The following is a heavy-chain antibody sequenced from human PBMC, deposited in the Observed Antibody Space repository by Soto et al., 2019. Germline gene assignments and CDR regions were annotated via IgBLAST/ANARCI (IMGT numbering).Heavy chain of an antibody. CDR1: GGTFSNYA. D-gene: IGHD3-10*01. CDR3: ANFGPWGALLWFDP. J-gene: IGHJ5*02. Sequence: QEQLVQSGAEVKNPGSSVKVSCRASGGTFSNYAISWVRQAPGRGLEWMGGIIPVVGTVVYAQKLQGRVTITADNSTRLAYMELSNMGSDDTAVDYCANFGPWGALLWFDPWGQGTLVTVSS. CDR2: IIPVVGTV. V-gene: IGHV1-69*06.